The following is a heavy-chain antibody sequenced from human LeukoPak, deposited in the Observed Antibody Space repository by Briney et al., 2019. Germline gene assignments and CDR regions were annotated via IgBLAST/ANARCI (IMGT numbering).Heavy chain of an antibody. D-gene: IGHD3-10*01. CDR2: IYYRGST. Sequence: PSETLSLTCTVSGGSLSSYYWSCIRQTPGKGLEWMGYIYYRGSTNYNPSLKSRVTISVDTSKNQVSLKLSSVTAADTAVYYCARGSSMFRGTTGWFDPWGQGTLVTVSS. CDR1: GGSLSSYY. V-gene: IGHV4-59*01. CDR3: ARGSSMFRGTTGWFDP. J-gene: IGHJ5*02.